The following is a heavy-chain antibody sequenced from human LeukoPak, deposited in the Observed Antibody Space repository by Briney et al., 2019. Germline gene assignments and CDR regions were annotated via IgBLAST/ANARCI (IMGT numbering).Heavy chain of an antibody. CDR1: GFTFSDYY. J-gene: IGHJ3*02. D-gene: IGHD3-22*01. V-gene: IGHV3-11*05. Sequence: GSLRLSCAASGFTFSDYYMSWIRQAPGKGLEWVSHISSFSNFRSYADSVKGRFTISRDNAKNSLYLQVNSLRAEDTAVYYCTTVLSDSSAYYFPLDAFDIWGQGTMVTVSS. CDR3: TTVLSDSSAYYFPLDAFDI. CDR2: ISSFSNFR.